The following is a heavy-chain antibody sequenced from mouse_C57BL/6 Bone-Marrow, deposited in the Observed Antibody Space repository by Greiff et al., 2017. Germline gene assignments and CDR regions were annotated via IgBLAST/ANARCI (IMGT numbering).Heavy chain of an antibody. J-gene: IGHJ3*01. V-gene: IGHV10-1*01. D-gene: IGHD1-1*01. CDR3: VRRAYYASFAY. CDR1: GFSFNTYS. CDR2: IRSKSNNYAT. Sequence: EVMLVESGGGLVQPTGSLKLSCAASGFSFNTYSMNWVRQAPGKGLEWVARIRSKSNNYATYYADSVKDRFTISRDDSESMLYLQMNNLKAEDTAMYYCVRRAYYASFAYWGQGTLVTVSA.